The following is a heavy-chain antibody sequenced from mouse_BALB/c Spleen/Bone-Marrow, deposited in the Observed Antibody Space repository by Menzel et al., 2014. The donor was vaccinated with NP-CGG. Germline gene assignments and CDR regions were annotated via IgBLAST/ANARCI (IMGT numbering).Heavy chain of an antibody. D-gene: IGHD2-14*01. CDR1: GFTFTDYY. Sequence: EVMLVESGGGLVQPGGSLRLSCATSGFTFTDYYMSWVRQPPGKALEWLGFIRNKANGYTTEYSASVKGRFTISRDNSQSILYLQMNTLRAEDSATYYCARPYYRHDGWYFDVWGAGTTVTVSS. CDR3: ARPYYRHDGWYFDV. V-gene: IGHV7-3*02. CDR2: IRNKANGYTT. J-gene: IGHJ1*01.